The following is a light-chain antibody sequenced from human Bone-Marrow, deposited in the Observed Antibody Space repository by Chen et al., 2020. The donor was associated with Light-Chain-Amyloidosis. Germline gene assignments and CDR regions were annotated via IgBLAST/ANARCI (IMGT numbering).Light chain of an antibody. J-gene: IGLJ2*01. Sequence: SYELSQPVSMSVALGQTARIPCGAKDIGSENVHWYQQKPGRAPVLVMYRDNNRPSGIPERFSGSKSGNTATLTIYRDQDGDEADYYCQVWARSAVVFGGGTKLTIL. CDR3: QVWARSAVV. V-gene: IGLV3-9*01. CDR1: DIGSEN. CDR2: RDN.